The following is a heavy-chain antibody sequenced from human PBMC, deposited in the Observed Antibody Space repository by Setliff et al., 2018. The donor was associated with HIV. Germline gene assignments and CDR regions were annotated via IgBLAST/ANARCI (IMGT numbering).Heavy chain of an antibody. CDR1: GGSLTYYY. CDR3: ARGRAAAVGRLWFDP. D-gene: IGHD6-13*01. CDR2: VVDSGSV. V-gene: IGHV4-34*01. Sequence: SETLSLTCSIYGGSLTYYYWSWLRQSPGKGLEWIGEVVDSGSVNYNPSLKSRVTISVDPSKNQFSLQLSSVTAADTAVYYCARGRAAAVGRLWFDPWGQGTLVTVSS. J-gene: IGHJ5*02.